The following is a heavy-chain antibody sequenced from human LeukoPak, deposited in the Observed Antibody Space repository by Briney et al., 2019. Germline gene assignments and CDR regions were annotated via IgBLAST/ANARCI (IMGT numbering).Heavy chain of an antibody. Sequence: SETLSLTCTVSGGSISSGNYYWSWIRRPAGKGLEWIGRMYTSGSHNYTPTLKRQVSRSVDKSKTQFFLKLSSVTAADTAVYYCARESDLSHYERSDYWGQGTLVTVSS. CDR2: MYTSGSH. D-gene: IGHD4-17*01. CDR3: ARESDLSHYERSDY. J-gene: IGHJ4*02. V-gene: IGHV4-61*02. CDR1: GGSISSGNYY.